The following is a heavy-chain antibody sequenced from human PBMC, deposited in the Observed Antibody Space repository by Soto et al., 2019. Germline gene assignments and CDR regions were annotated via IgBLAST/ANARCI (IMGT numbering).Heavy chain of an antibody. CDR1: GDSISPYY. Sequence: SETLSLTCIVSGDSISPYYWTWIRQPPGKGLEWIGHIYYSGSPNYNPSLKSRVTISVDTSKSQFSLKLSSVTAADTAVYYCARDVSPTYWGQGMLDTVSS. V-gene: IGHV4-59*01. CDR2: IYYSGSP. J-gene: IGHJ4*02. CDR3: ARDVSPTY.